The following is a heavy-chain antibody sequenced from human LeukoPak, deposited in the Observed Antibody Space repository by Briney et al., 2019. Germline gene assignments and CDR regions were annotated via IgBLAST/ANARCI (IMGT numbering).Heavy chain of an antibody. Sequence: GASVKVSCKASGYSFTDYFLYWVRQAPGQGLEWMGRINPDAGDTNYAQTFQGRITMTRDTSISTAYMELSGLKSDDTAVYYCARLSTATRHWLAASDIWGQGTVVTVSS. CDR1: GYSFTDYF. D-gene: IGHD6-19*01. CDR2: INPDAGDT. CDR3: ARLSTATRHWLAASDI. V-gene: IGHV1-2*06. J-gene: IGHJ3*02.